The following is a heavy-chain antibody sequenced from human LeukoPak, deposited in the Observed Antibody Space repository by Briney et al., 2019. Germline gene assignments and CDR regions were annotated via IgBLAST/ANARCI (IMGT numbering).Heavy chain of an antibody. CDR2: ISGSGGST. D-gene: IGHD3-3*01. CDR3: ARIRFLDWLSTSEYYFDY. CDR1: GFTFSSYA. J-gene: IGHJ4*02. Sequence: HSGGSLRLSCAASGFTFSSYAMSWVRQAPGEGLEWVSGISGSGGSTYYADSVKGRFAVSRDNSKNTLHLQMNSLRAEDTAVYYCARIRFLDWLSTSEYYFDYWGQGTLLTVSS. V-gene: IGHV3-23*01.